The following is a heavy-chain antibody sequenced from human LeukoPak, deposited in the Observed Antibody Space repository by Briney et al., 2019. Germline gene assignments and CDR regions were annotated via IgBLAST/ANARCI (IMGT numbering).Heavy chain of an antibody. CDR1: GYSFTSYW. Sequence: GESLKISCKGSGYSFTSYWIGWVRQMPGKGLEWMGIIYPGDSDTRYSPSFQGQVTISADKSISTAYLQWSSLKASNTAMYYCARLAGRGYCSGGSCYKFWFDPWGQGTLVTVSS. CDR3: ARLAGRGYCSGGSCYKFWFDP. CDR2: IYPGDSDT. D-gene: IGHD2-15*01. V-gene: IGHV5-51*01. J-gene: IGHJ5*02.